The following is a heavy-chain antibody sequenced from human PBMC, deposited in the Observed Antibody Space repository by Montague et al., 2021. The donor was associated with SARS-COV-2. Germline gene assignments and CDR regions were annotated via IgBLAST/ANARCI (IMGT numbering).Heavy chain of an antibody. CDR1: GGSISSYY. CDR3: ARDFRGAYNFFDP. D-gene: IGHD4/OR15-4a*01. Sequence: SETLSLTCTVSGGSISSYYWSWIRQPPGKGLEWIGEILHSGSTNYISSLKSRVTISVDKSKNQFSLKLSSLTAADTAVYYYARDFRGAYNFFDPWGQGALVTVSS. V-gene: IGHV4-59*12. CDR2: ILHSGST. J-gene: IGHJ5*02.